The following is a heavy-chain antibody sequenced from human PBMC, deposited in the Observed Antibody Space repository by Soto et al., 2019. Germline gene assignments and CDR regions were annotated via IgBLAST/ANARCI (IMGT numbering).Heavy chain of an antibody. V-gene: IGHV1-69*01. CDR2: IIPIFGTA. D-gene: IGHD6-19*01. CDR3: ARVHIAVAGSKSYYFDY. CDR1: GGTFSSYA. J-gene: IGHJ4*02. Sequence: QVQLVQSGAEVKKPGSSVKVSCKASGGTFSSYAISWVRQAPGQGLEWMGGIIPIFGTANYAQKFQGRVTIAADESTSTAHMELSSLRSEDTAVYYCARVHIAVAGSKSYYFDYWGQGTLVTVSS.